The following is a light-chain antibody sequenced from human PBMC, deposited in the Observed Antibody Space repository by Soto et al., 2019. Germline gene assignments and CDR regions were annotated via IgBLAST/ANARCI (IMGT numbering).Light chain of an antibody. CDR1: QSFSSY. CDR2: DAS. V-gene: IGKV3-11*01. CDR3: QQRSNWPPVIT. J-gene: IGKJ5*01. Sequence: EIVLTQSPATLSLSPGERATLSCRASQSFSSYLAWYQQKPGQAPRLLIYDASKRATSIPARFSGRGSGTDFTLTIRSLEPEDFAVYYCQQRSNWPPVITFGQGTRLEIK.